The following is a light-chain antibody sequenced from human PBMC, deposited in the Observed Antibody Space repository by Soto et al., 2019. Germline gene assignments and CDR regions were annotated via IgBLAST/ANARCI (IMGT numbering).Light chain of an antibody. V-gene: IGKV1-5*03. CDR2: KAS. J-gene: IGKJ1*01. Sequence: DLQMTQSPSTLSASVGARVTITCRASHTIDSWLAWYQQRPGKPPNLLIYKASTLASGVPSRFSGSGSGTEFTLTINSLQPDDFATYFCQQYHIYPGTFGQGTKVDIK. CDR3: QQYHIYPGT. CDR1: HTIDSW.